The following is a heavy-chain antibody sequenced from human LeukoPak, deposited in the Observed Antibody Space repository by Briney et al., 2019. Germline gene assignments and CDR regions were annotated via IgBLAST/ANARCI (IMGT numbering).Heavy chain of an antibody. V-gene: IGHV4-59*01. CDR2: IYYSGNT. D-gene: IGHD6-13*01. J-gene: IGHJ4*02. Sequence: SETPSLTCTVSGGSISSYYWSWIRQPPGKGLEWIGNIYYSGNTNYNPSLKSRVTISLDTSKNQFSVNLSSVTAADTAVYYCARDSSSFTYWGQGTLVTVSS. CDR1: GGSISSYY. CDR3: ARDSSSFTY.